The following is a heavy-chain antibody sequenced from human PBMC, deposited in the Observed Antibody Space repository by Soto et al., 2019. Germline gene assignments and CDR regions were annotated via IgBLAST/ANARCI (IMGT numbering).Heavy chain of an antibody. CDR2: ISDDGSTA. CDR3: ARGPRVSSTGTGAH. J-gene: IGHJ4*02. D-gene: IGHD1-1*01. Sequence: GGSLRLSCAASGFTYSNYAMHWVRQVPGKGLTWVSRISDDGSTATYADSVKGRFVISRDNAKNSLYLEMNTLRADDSGLYYCARGPRVSSTGTGAHWGRGTLVTVSS. CDR1: GFTYSNYA. V-gene: IGHV3-74*01.